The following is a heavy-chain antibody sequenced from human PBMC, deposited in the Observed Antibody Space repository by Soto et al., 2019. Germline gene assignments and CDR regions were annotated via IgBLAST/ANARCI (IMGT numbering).Heavy chain of an antibody. V-gene: IGHV3-30*18. CDR2: ISYDGSNK. CDR1: GFTFSSYG. Sequence: PGGSLRLSCAASGFTFSSYGMHWVRQAPGKGLEWVAVISYDGSNKYYADSVKGRFTISRDNSKNTLYLQMNSLRAEDTAVYYCAKDLLVLRFLSSYYGMDVWGQGTTVTSP. J-gene: IGHJ6*02. D-gene: IGHD3-3*01. CDR3: AKDLLVLRFLSSYYGMDV.